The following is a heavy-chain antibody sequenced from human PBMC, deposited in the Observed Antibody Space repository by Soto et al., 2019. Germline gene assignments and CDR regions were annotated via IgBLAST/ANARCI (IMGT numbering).Heavy chain of an antibody. CDR1: GASISGSYYY. CDR3: ATSQKGYNWNYFDH. J-gene: IGHJ4*02. V-gene: IGHV4-39*01. D-gene: IGHD1-20*01. Sequence: SETLSITCAVSGASISGSYYYWAWLRQSPGKGPEWIGSVFYTGFTSYNPSLESRVSVSVDTSKSQFSLKLSAVTAADTAVYYCATSQKGYNWNYFDHWGQGALVTVSS. CDR2: VFYTGFT.